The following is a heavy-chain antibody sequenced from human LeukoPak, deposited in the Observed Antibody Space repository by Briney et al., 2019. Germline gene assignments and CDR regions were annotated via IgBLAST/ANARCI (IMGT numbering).Heavy chain of an antibody. D-gene: IGHD2-15*01. CDR1: GYSFTSYW. Sequence: GESLKISCKGSGYSFTSYWIGWVRQMPGKGLEWMGIIYPGDSDTRYSPSFQGQVTISADKSITTAYPQWSSLKASDTAMYYCARTVPQRRHYSGSLDNFDYWGQGTLVTVSS. V-gene: IGHV5-51*01. CDR2: IYPGDSDT. J-gene: IGHJ4*02. CDR3: ARTVPQRRHYSGSLDNFDY.